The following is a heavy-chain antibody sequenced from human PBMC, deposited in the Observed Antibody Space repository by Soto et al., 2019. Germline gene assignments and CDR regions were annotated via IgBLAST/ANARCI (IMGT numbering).Heavy chain of an antibody. J-gene: IGHJ3*01. Sequence: RLSCAASGFTFVNYALNWVRQAPVKGLEWISSISDPGTSTYYANSVKGRFSMSRDNSKNTLFLQMNRLRADDTAVYFCAKSLVTRDDAFDLWCRGKVVAVSS. D-gene: IGHD2-21*02. V-gene: IGHV3-23*01. CDR3: AKSLVTRDDAFDL. CDR1: GFTFVNYA. CDR2: ISDPGTST.